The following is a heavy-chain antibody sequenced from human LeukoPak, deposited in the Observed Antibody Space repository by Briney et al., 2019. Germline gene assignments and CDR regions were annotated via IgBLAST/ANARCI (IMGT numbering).Heavy chain of an antibody. V-gene: IGHV3-30*02. Sequence: GGSLRLSCAASGFTFSSYGMHWVRQAPGKGLEWVAFIRYDGSHKYYADSVKGRFTISRDNSKNTLYLQMNSLRAEDTAVYYCAKRAEQGYYYHLDVWGKGTTVTVS. D-gene: IGHD1/OR15-1a*01. J-gene: IGHJ6*03. CDR3: AKRAEQGYYYHLDV. CDR1: GFTFSSYG. CDR2: IRYDGSHK.